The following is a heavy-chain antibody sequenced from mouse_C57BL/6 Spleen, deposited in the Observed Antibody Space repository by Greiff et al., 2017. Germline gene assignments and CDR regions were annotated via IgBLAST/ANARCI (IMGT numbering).Heavy chain of an antibody. CDR1: GFSFNTYA. Sequence: EAGGGLVQPKGSLKLSCAASGFSFNTYAMNWVRQAPGKGLEWVARIRSKSNNYATYYADSVKDRFTISRDDSESMLYLQMNNLKTEDTAMYYCVRHDGYESYAMDYWGQGTSVTVSS. V-gene: IGHV10-1*01. CDR3: VRHDGYESYAMDY. D-gene: IGHD2-2*01. CDR2: IRSKSNNYAT. J-gene: IGHJ4*01.